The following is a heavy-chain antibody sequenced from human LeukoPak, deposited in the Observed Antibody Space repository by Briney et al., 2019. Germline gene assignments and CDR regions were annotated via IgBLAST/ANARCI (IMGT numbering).Heavy chain of an antibody. CDR3: ARGDFNDYGDYVDAFEI. J-gene: IGHJ3*02. D-gene: IGHD4-17*01. CDR2: IKPDGSEK. V-gene: IGHV3-7*01. Sequence: GGSLRLSCVASGFTFSSYWMSWVRQAPGKGLEWVANIKPDGSEKYCVDSVKGRFTISRDNAKKSLYLQMNSLRAEDTAVYYCARGDFNDYGDYVDAFEIWGQGTMVTVSA. CDR1: GFTFSSYW.